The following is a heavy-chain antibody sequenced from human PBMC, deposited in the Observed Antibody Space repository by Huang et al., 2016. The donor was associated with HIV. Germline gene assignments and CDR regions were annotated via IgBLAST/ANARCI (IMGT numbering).Heavy chain of an antibody. CDR2: FAPEEGET. Sequence: QVQLVQSGAEVTKPGASGKVSCKVSGYTRTELSMHWVGQAPGKGLEWVGGFAPEEGETIDAQKFQGRVTMTEDTSTDTAYMELSSLRSEETAVYYCATVYRRFRNHDSGDYYFDYWDQGTLVTVSS. CDR1: GYTRTELS. V-gene: IGHV1-24*01. D-gene: IGHD3-22*01. CDR3: ATVYRRFRNHDSGDYYFDY. J-gene: IGHJ4*02.